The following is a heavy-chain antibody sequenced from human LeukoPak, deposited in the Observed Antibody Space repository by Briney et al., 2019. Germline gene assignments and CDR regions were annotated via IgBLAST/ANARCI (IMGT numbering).Heavy chain of an antibody. D-gene: IGHD3-9*01. J-gene: IGHJ4*02. CDR1: GDSISSSNW. CDR3: AREDDILTGYYFSRRGGFDY. Sequence: SETLSLTCAVSGDSISSSNWWSWVRQPPGKGLEWIGEIYHSGSTNYNPSLKSRVTISVEKSKNQFSLKLSSVTAADTAVYYCAREDDILTGYYFSRRGGFDYWGQGTLVTVSS. V-gene: IGHV4-4*02. CDR2: IYHSGST.